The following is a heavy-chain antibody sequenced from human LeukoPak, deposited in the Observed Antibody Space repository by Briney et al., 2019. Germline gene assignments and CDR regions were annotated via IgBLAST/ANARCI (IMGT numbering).Heavy chain of an antibody. J-gene: IGHJ4*02. CDR3: ARTPYRYCTNGVCPTSLFDY. D-gene: IGHD2-8*01. Sequence: ASVKVSCKASGYTFTSYGISWVRQAPGQGLEWMGWISAYNGNTKYAQKFQGRVTMTTDISTSTAYMELRSLRSEDTAVYYCARTPYRYCTNGVCPTSLFDYWGQGTLVTVSS. V-gene: IGHV1-18*01. CDR1: GYTFTSYG. CDR2: ISAYNGNT.